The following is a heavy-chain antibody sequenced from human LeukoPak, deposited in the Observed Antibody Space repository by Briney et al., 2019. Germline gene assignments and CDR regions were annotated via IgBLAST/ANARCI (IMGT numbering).Heavy chain of an antibody. Sequence: GGSLRLSCAASGFIVSSTYMGWIRQAPGKGLEWVSVIYSGGSTYYADSVTGRFTISRDNSKNTLYLQMNSLRAEDTAVYYCARLPSGDVWGQGTTVTVSS. V-gene: IGHV3-66*04. CDR3: ARLPSGDV. CDR1: GFIVSSTY. CDR2: IYSGGST. J-gene: IGHJ6*02.